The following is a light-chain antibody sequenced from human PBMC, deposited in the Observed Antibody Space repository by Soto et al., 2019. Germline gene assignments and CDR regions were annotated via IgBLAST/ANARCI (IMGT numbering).Light chain of an antibody. CDR1: QSLLYSDGQTY. CDR2: KVS. CDR3: MQATHWPLT. Sequence: DVVLTQSPLSLPVTLGQPASISCRSSQSLLYSDGQTYLHWFHQRPGQAPRRLIYKVSNRDSGVPDRFSGSGSGTEFTLKLSRVEAEDVGIYYCMQATHWPLTFGGGTRVEIK. J-gene: IGKJ4*01. V-gene: IGKV2-30*01.